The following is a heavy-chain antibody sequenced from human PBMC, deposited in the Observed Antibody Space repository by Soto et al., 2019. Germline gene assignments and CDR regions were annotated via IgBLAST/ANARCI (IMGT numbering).Heavy chain of an antibody. CDR3: ARTGRQFTGAFDI. Sequence: LRLSCAAPGFTFSSYAMRWFRQATGKGLEWVAVIWYDGSNKYYAGSVKGRFTISRDNSKNALYLQMNSLRAEDTAVYYCARTGRQFTGAFDIWGQGTMVTVSS. CDR2: IWYDGSNK. J-gene: IGHJ3*02. D-gene: IGHD1-26*01. CDR1: GFTFSSYA. V-gene: IGHV3-33*01.